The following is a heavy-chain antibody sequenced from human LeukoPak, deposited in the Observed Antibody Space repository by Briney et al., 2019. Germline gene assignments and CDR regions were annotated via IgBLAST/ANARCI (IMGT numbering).Heavy chain of an antibody. D-gene: IGHD2-15*01. CDR1: GFTLSSYA. Sequence: GGSLRLSCAASGFTLSSYAMSWVRQAPGKGLEWVSAIGVSGNTYHADSVKGRFTISRDNAKNSLFMQMNSLRAEDTAVYYCARVLRYCSGGNCYSGGLGYMDVWGKGTTVTISS. CDR2: IGVSGNT. J-gene: IGHJ6*03. CDR3: ARVLRYCSGGNCYSGGLGYMDV. V-gene: IGHV3-23*01.